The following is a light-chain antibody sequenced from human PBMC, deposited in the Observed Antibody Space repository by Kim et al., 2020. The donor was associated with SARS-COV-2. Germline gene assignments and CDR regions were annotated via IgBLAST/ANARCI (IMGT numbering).Light chain of an antibody. V-gene: IGKV3-20*01. CDR2: GAS. J-gene: IGKJ4*01. CDR3: QQYGSSST. CDR1: QSVSSSY. Sequence: LSPGKSATLSCRASQSVSSSYLAWYQQRPGQAPRLLIYGASSRATGIPDRFSGSGSGTDFTLTISRLEPEDFAVYYCQQYGSSSTFGGGTKVDIK.